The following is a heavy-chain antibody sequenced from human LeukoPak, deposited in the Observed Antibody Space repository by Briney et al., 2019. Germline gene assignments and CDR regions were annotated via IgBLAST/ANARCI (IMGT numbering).Heavy chain of an antibody. V-gene: IGHV3-74*01. D-gene: IGHD5-18*01. Sequence: GRSLRLSCAAARFIFSSYWMHWVRQAPGKGRVWVSRINTEGSNTNYADSVKGRFTISRDNYKNTMYLQMTSLRAEDTAVYYCATSEAGDMVTLFDYWGQGTLVTVSS. CDR2: INTEGSNT. CDR3: ATSEAGDMVTLFDY. J-gene: IGHJ4*02. CDR1: RFIFSSYW.